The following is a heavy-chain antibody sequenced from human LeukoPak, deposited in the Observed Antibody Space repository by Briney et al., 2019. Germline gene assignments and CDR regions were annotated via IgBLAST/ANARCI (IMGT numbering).Heavy chain of an antibody. CDR1: GFTFSSYA. D-gene: IGHD2-2*01. V-gene: IGHV3-30-3*01. J-gene: IGHJ3*02. CDR2: ISYDGSNK. Sequence: GGSLRLSCAASGFTFSSYAMHWVRQAPGKGLERVAVISYDGSNKYYADSVKGRFTISRDNSKNTLYLQMNSLRAEDTAVYYCARGDIVVVPAASPPNDAFDIWGQGTMVTVSS. CDR3: ARGDIVVVPAASPPNDAFDI.